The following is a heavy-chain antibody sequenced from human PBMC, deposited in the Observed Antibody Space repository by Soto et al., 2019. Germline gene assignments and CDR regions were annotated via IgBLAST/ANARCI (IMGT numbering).Heavy chain of an antibody. CDR3: AKGRGYCSSGSCYGEAVDI. Sequence: GGSLRLSCAASGFTLSSYAMSWVRQAPGKGLVWVSAISGSGGSTYYADSVKGRFTISRDNSKNTLYLQMNSLRAEDTAVYYCAKGRGYCSSGSCYGEAVDIWGQGTMVTVSS. CDR2: ISGSGGST. CDR1: GFTLSSYA. D-gene: IGHD2-15*01. J-gene: IGHJ3*02. V-gene: IGHV3-23*01.